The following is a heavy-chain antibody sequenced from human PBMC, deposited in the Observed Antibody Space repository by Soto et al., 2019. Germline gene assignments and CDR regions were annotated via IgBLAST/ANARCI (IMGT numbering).Heavy chain of an antibody. D-gene: IGHD2-21*02. Sequence: SETLSLTCAVYGGSFSGYYWSWIRQPPGKGLEWIGEINHSGSTNYNPSLKSRVTISVDTSKNQFSLKLNSVTAADTAVYYCARDLWGYCGADCYPLDVWGQGTTVT. V-gene: IGHV4-34*01. J-gene: IGHJ6*02. CDR2: INHSGST. CDR1: GGSFSGYY. CDR3: ARDLWGYCGADCYPLDV.